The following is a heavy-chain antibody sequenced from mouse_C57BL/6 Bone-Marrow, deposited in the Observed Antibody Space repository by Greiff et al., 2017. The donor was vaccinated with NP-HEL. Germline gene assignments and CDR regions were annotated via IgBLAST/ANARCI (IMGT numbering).Heavy chain of an antibody. CDR3: ARPMVTTSYYAMDY. J-gene: IGHJ4*01. V-gene: IGHV5-12*01. D-gene: IGHD2-3*01. CDR1: GFTFSDYY. Sequence: EVQGVESGGGLVQPGGSLKLSCAASGFTFSDYYMYWVRQTPEKRLEWVAYISNGGGSTYYPDTVKGRFTISRDNAKNTLYLQMSRLKSEDTAMYYCARPMVTTSYYAMDYWGQGTSVTVSS. CDR2: ISNGGGST.